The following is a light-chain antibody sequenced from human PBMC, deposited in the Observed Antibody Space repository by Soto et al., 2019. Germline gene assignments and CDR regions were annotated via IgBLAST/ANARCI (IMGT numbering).Light chain of an antibody. V-gene: IGKV1-9*01. CDR2: AAS. CDR1: QGISSY. J-gene: IGKJ4*01. Sequence: DIQLTQSPSFLSASVGDRVTIPCRASQGISSYLACYHQKPGKAPKLLIYAASTLQSGVPSRFSGSGSGTEFTLTISSLQPEDFATYYCQQLNSYPSFGGGTKVDIK. CDR3: QQLNSYPS.